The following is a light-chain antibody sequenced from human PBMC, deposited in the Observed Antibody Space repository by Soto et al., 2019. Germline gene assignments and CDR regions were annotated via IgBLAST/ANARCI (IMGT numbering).Light chain of an antibody. V-gene: IGKV3D-20*02. J-gene: IGKJ5*01. CDR1: QSVSSSY. CDR3: QQYNNWPIT. CDR2: DAS. Sequence: EIVLTQSPGTLSLSPGERATLSCRASQSVSSSYLAWYQQKPGQAPRLLIYDASNRATGIPARFSGSGSGTDFTLTISSLQSEDFAVYYCQQYNNWPITFGQGTRLEIK.